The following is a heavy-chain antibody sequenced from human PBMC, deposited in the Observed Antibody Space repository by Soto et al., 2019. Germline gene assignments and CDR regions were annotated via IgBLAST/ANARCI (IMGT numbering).Heavy chain of an antibody. V-gene: IGHV1-2*02. Sequence: ASVKVSGKASGYTFTGYYMHCVRQAPGQGLEWMGWINTNSGGTNYAQKFQGRVTMTRDTSISTAYMELSRMRSDDTAVYYCARETRMITFGGVTANWFDPWGQGTLVTVS. CDR1: GYTFTGYY. J-gene: IGHJ5*02. D-gene: IGHD3-16*01. CDR2: INTNSGGT. CDR3: ARETRMITFGGVTANWFDP.